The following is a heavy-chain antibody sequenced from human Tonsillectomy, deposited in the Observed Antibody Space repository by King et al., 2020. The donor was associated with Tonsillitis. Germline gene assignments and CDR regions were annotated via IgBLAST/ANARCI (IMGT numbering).Heavy chain of an antibody. CDR1: GFTFSSYW. CDR2: INSDGSRT. D-gene: IGHD6-13*01. Sequence: VQLVESGGGLVQPGGSLRLSCAASGFTFSSYWMHWVRQAPGKGLVWVSRINSDGSRTRYADSVKGRFTISRDNAKNTLYLQMNSLRAEDTAVYYCARDMAAVGTGNWVDPWGQGTLVTVSS. CDR3: ARDMAAVGTGNWVDP. J-gene: IGHJ5*02. V-gene: IGHV3-74*01.